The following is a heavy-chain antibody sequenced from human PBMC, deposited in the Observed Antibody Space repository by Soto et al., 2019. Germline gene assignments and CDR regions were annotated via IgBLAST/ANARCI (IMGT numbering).Heavy chain of an antibody. CDR3: ARVRSRTFDY. V-gene: IGHV1-18*01. Sequence: QVQLVQSGAEVKKPGASVKVSCKASGYTFTNYAIGWVRQAPGQGLEWMGWISGHNGITNYAQKLQDRVTMTTDTSTSTTYMEVRSLRSDDTAVYYCARVRSRTFDYWGQGTLVTVSS. CDR1: GYTFTNYA. J-gene: IGHJ4*02. CDR2: ISGHNGIT.